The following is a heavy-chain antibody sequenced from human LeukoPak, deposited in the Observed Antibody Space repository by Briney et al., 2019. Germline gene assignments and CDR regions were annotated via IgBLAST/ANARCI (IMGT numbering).Heavy chain of an antibody. Sequence: ASVKVSYKASGYTFTSYGISWVRQAPGQGLEWMGWISAYNGNTNYAQKLQGRVTMTTDTSTSTAYMELRSLRSDDTAVYYCARYHAYYDSSGYYQTPLEYWGQGTLVTVSS. V-gene: IGHV1-18*01. J-gene: IGHJ4*02. CDR2: ISAYNGNT. CDR1: GYTFTSYG. CDR3: ARYHAYYDSSGYYQTPLEY. D-gene: IGHD3-22*01.